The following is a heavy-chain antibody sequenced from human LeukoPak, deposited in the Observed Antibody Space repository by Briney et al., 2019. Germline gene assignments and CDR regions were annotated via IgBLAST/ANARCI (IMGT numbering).Heavy chain of an antibody. CDR2: IYYSGST. Sequence: PSETLSLTCTVSGGSLSSGGYYWSWLRQHPGTGLEWIGYIYYSGSTYYNPSLKSRVTISVDTSKNQFSLKLSSVTAADTAVYYCARMILWFGELSGPFDYWGQGTLVTVSS. J-gene: IGHJ4*02. V-gene: IGHV4-31*03. D-gene: IGHD3-10*01. CDR1: GGSLSSGGYY. CDR3: ARMILWFGELSGPFDY.